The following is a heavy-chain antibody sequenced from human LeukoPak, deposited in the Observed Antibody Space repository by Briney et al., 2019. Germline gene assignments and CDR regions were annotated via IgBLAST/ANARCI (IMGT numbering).Heavy chain of an antibody. V-gene: IGHV3-23*01. CDR1: GFTFTTYG. CDR2: ISSSGGST. J-gene: IGHJ4*02. D-gene: IGHD3-9*01. CDR3: AKAYDTLTGPLRY. Sequence: PGGSLRLSCAASGFTFTTYGMSWVRQAPGKGLEWVSAISSSGGSTYYADSVKGRFTISRDNSKNTLYLQMNSLRAEDTTIYYCAKAYDTLTGPLRYWGQGALVTVSS.